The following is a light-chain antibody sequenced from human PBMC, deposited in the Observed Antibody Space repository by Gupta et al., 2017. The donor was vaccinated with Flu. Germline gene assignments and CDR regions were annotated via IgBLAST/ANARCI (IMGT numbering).Light chain of an antibody. Sequence: TSRYIGDYNYVSLYQQHPGKAPKLMIFEVNLRPSGVSNRFSGSKSGNTASLTISGLQAEDEADYYGSSYSRRNILVFGGGTKVTVL. V-gene: IGLV2-14*01. J-gene: IGLJ3*02. CDR3: SSYSRRNILV. CDR2: EVN. CDR1: SRYIGDYNY.